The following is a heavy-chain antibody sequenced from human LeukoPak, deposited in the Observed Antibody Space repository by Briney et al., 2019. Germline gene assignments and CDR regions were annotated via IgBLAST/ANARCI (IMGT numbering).Heavy chain of an antibody. V-gene: IGHV1-24*01. CDR2: IDPESGER. CDR3: ADFGVVTNWFDP. D-gene: IGHD3-3*01. CDR1: GYTFTEMS. Sequence: GASVKVSCKVSGYTFTEMSIHWVRQTPGKGREWLGGIDPESGERVYAQNFRGRDTMSEDTSTDTAYMEVSSLRSEDTAIYYCADFGVVTNWFDPWGQGTLVTVSS. J-gene: IGHJ5*02.